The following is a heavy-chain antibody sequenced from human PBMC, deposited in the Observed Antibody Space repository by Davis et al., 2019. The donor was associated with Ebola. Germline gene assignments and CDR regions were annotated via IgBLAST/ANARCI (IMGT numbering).Heavy chain of an antibody. D-gene: IGHD3-16*02. J-gene: IGHJ4*02. V-gene: IGHV3-7*01. Sequence: PGGSLRLSCPASGFTFSSYWMSCVRQAPGKGLEWVANIKQDGSEKYYVDSVKGRFTISRDNAKNSLYLQMNSLRAEDTAVYYCATDLEGSLVNWGQGALVTVSS. CDR3: ATDLEGSLVN. CDR2: IKQDGSEK. CDR1: GFTFSSYW.